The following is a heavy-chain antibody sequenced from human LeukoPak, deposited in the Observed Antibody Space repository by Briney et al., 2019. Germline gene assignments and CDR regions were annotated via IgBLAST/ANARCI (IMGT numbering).Heavy chain of an antibody. CDR2: INPNSGGT. V-gene: IGHV1-2*02. D-gene: IGHD3-22*01. Sequence: ASVKVSCKAPGYTFTGYYMHWVRQAPGQGLEWMGWINPNSGGTNYAQKFQGRVTMTRDTSISTAYMELSRLRSDDTAVYYCAIDPVYDSSGYYSHPVYYFDYWGQGTLVTVSS. CDR1: GYTFTGYY. CDR3: AIDPVYDSSGYYSHPVYYFDY. J-gene: IGHJ4*02.